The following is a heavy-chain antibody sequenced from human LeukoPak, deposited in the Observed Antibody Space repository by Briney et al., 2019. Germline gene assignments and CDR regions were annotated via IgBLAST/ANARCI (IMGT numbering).Heavy chain of an antibody. J-gene: IGHJ4*02. CDR2: IWHDGSNK. Sequence: GRSLILSCAASGFTFSSYGMHWVRQAPGKGLEWVAVIWHDGSNKYYADSVKGRFTISRHNSKNTLYLQMNGLRAEDTAVYYCARDNDYAADYWGQGTLVTVSS. D-gene: IGHD4-17*01. CDR1: GFTFSSYG. CDR3: ARDNDYAADY. V-gene: IGHV3-33*01.